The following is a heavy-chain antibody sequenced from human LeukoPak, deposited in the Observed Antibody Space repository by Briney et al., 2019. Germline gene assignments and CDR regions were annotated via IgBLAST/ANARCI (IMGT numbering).Heavy chain of an antibody. D-gene: IGHD6-13*01. CDR3: ARDQKEEQQLVMAFDY. J-gene: IGHJ4*02. Sequence: PGGSLRLSCAASGFTFSSYAMSWVRQAPGKGLEWVSAISGSGGSTYYADSVKGRFTISRDNSKNTLYLQMNSLRAEDTAVYYCARDQKEEQQLVMAFDYWGQGTLVTVSS. V-gene: IGHV3-23*01. CDR1: GFTFSSYA. CDR2: ISGSGGST.